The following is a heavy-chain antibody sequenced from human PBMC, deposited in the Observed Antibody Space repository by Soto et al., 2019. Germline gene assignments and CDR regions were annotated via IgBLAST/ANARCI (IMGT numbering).Heavy chain of an antibody. CDR2: INHSGST. D-gene: IGHD5-18*01. CDR1: GGSFSGYY. Sequence: QVQLQQWGAGLLKPSETLSLTCAVYGGSFSGYYWSWIRQPPGKGLEWIGEINHSGSTNYNPSLKSRVTISVDTSKNQFSLKLSSVTAADTAVYYCARWDTAMAYVDYWGQGTLVTVSS. CDR3: ARWDTAMAYVDY. V-gene: IGHV4-34*01. J-gene: IGHJ4*02.